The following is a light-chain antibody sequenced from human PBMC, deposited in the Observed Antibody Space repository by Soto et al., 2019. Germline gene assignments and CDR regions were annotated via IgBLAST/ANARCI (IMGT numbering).Light chain of an antibody. CDR2: KAS. CDR1: QGIRTW. V-gene: IGKV1-12*01. Sequence: DIQLTQSPSFVSASVGDRVTITCRASQGIRTWLSWYQQKPGTATTLLVYKASTLQDGVPSRFSGSGSGPDFTLTINSLQPEDFGTYYCQQASSFPLTFGGGTKVEIK. J-gene: IGKJ4*01. CDR3: QQASSFPLT.